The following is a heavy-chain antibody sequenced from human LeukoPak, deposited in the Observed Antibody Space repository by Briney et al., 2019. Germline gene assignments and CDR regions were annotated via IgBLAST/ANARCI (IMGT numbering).Heavy chain of an antibody. CDR2: ISYDGSNK. CDR3: ARWAVAGTSYYYYGMDV. J-gene: IGHJ6*02. V-gene: IGHV3-30-3*01. D-gene: IGHD6-19*01. Sequence: GGSLRLSCAASGFTFSSYAMHWVRQAPGKGLEWVAVISYDGSNKYYADSVKGRFTISRDNSKNTLYLQMNSLRAEDTAVYYCARWAVAGTSYYYYGMDVWGQGTTVTVSS. CDR1: GFTFSSYA.